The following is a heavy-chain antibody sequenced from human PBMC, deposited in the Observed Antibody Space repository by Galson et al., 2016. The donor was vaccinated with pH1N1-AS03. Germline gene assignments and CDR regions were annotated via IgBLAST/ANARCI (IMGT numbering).Heavy chain of an antibody. D-gene: IGHD3-10*01. CDR2: TFYGGST. CDR3: ASRSSVLYSYGSDV. Sequence: ETLSLTCSVSGDSLDTFSWTWIRQPPGKGLEWIGFTFYGGSTHYNPSLKSRITISVVTSKNLFSLQLKSVTAADTAVYYCASRSSVLYSYGSDVWGQGTTVIVSS. J-gene: IGHJ6*02. CDR1: GDSLDTFS. V-gene: IGHV4-59*01.